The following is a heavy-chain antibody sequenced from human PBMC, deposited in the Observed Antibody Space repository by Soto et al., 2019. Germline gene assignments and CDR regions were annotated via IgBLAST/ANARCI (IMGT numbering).Heavy chain of an antibody. D-gene: IGHD5-12*01. CDR1: GGSISSGGYY. Sequence: SETLSLTCTVSGGSISSGGYYWSWIRQHPGKGLEWIGYIYYSGSTYYNPSLKSRVTISVDTSKNQFSLKLSSVTAADTAVYYCARDRRIYSGYDYGGSSWFDPWGQGTLVTVSS. V-gene: IGHV4-31*03. CDR2: IYYSGST. CDR3: ARDRRIYSGYDYGGSSWFDP. J-gene: IGHJ5*02.